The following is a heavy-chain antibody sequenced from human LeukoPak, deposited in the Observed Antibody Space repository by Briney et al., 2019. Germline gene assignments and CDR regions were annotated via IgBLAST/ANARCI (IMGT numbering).Heavy chain of an antibody. V-gene: IGHV1-2*06. J-gene: IGHJ4*02. CDR1: GYTFTGYY. Sequence: ASVKVSCKASGYTFTGYYMHWVRQAPGQGLEWMGRINPNSGGTNYAQKFQGRVTMTRDTSISTAYMELSRLRSDDTAVYYCARHRSGVVSNFDYWGQGTLVTVSS. CDR3: ARHRSGVVSNFDY. D-gene: IGHD3-16*02. CDR2: INPNSGGT.